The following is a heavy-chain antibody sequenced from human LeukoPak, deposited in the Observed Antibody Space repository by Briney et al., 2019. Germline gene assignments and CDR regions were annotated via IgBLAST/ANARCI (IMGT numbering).Heavy chain of an antibody. J-gene: IGHJ3*02. Sequence: KPSETLSLTCAVYGGSFSGYYWSWIRQPPGKGLEWIGEINHSGSTNYNPSLKSRVTISVDTSKNQFSLKLSSVTAADTAVYYCAREQNDALDIWGQGTMVTVSS. CDR3: AREQNDALDI. V-gene: IGHV4-34*01. CDR2: INHSGST. CDR1: GGSFSGYY. D-gene: IGHD6-13*01.